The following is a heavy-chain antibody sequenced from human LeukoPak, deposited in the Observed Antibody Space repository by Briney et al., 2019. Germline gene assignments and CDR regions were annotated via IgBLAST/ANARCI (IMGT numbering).Heavy chain of an antibody. CDR1: GFTFSSYA. Sequence: GGSLRLSCAASGFTFSSYAMSWVRQAPGKVLEWVSAISGSGGSTYYADSVKGRFTISRDNSKNTLYLQMNSLRAEDTAVYYCAKDSPLYYGSGSYTYWGQGTLVTVSS. D-gene: IGHD3-10*01. CDR2: ISGSGGST. V-gene: IGHV3-23*01. CDR3: AKDSPLYYGSGSYTY. J-gene: IGHJ4*02.